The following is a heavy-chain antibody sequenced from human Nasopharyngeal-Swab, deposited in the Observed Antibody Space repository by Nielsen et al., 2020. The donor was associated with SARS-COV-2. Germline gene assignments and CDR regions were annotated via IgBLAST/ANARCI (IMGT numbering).Heavy chain of an antibody. Sequence: SVKVSCKASGGTFSSYAISWVRQAPGQGLEWMGGIIPIFGTANYAQKFQGRVTITADESTSTAYMELSSLRSEDTAVYYCAREGGLAVAGPRGTDAFDIWGQGTMVTVSS. CDR3: AREGGLAVAGPRGTDAFDI. CDR1: GGTFSSYA. J-gene: IGHJ3*02. V-gene: IGHV1-69*13. CDR2: IIPIFGTA. D-gene: IGHD6-19*01.